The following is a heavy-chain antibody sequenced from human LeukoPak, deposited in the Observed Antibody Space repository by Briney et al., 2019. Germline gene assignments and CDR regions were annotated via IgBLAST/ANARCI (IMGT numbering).Heavy chain of an antibody. CDR1: GFTFSSCA. V-gene: IGHV3-23*01. D-gene: IGHD3-3*01. CDR3: ARVNLDFWNGYVIDNMDV. CDR2: ISGSGGST. J-gene: IGHJ6*02. Sequence: HPGGSLRLSCAASGFTFSSCAMSWVRQAPGKGLGWVSAISGSGGSTYYADSVKGRFTISRDNSKNTLYLQMNSLRAEDTAVYYCARVNLDFWNGYVIDNMDVWGQGTTVTVSS.